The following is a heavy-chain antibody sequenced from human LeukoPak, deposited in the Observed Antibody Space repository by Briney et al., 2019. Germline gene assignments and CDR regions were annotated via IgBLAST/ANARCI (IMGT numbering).Heavy chain of an antibody. CDR2: IYYSGST. D-gene: IGHD3-3*01. CDR1: GGSISSSSYY. J-gene: IGHJ5*02. CDR3: ASNPPAAYYDFWSGLSWFDP. V-gene: IGHV4-39*07. Sequence: SETLSLTCTVSGGSISSSSYYWGWIRQPPGKGLEWIGSIYYSGSTYYNPSLKSRVTISVDTSKNQFSLKLSSVTAADTAVYYCASNPPAAYYDFWSGLSWFDPWGQGTLVTVSS.